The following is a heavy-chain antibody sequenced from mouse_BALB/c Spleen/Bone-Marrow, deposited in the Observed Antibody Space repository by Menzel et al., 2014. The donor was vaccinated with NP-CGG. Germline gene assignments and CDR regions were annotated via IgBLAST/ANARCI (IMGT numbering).Heavy chain of an antibody. J-gene: IGHJ2*01. D-gene: IGHD2-4*01. V-gene: IGHV1-82*01. CDR3: ARSGYDYENY. CDR1: GYAFSSSW. CDR2: IYPGDGDT. Sequence: VQLQQSGPELVKPGASVKISCKASGYAFSSSWMSWVKQRPGQGLEWIGRIYPGDGDTNYNGKFKGKATLTADKSSSTAYMQLSSLTSVDSAVYFCARSGYDYENYWGQGTTLTVSS.